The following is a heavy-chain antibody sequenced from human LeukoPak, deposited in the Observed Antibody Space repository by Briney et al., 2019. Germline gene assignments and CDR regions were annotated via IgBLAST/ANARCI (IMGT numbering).Heavy chain of an antibody. CDR3: AKEYSGSYSGDY. CDR1: GFTFSSYA. D-gene: IGHD1-26*01. Sequence: GSLRLSCAASGFTFSSYAMSWVRQAPGKGLEWVSAISGSGGSTYYADSVKGRFTISRDNSKNTLYLQMNSLGAEDTAVYYCAKEYSGSYSGDYWGQGTLVTVSS. J-gene: IGHJ4*02. CDR2: ISGSGGST. V-gene: IGHV3-23*01.